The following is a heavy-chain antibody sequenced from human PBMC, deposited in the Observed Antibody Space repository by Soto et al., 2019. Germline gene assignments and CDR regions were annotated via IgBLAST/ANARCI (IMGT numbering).Heavy chain of an antibody. CDR1: GGSISSAAYY. Sequence: QVQLQESGPGLVKPSQTLSLTCTVSGGSISSAAYYWSWIRQHPGKGLEWIGYISHSGSTYYTPSLKSRVIISADTSKNQFSVHSTSGTAADTAVYYCAREYTYGSNFFDCWGQGALVTVSS. CDR2: ISHSGST. CDR3: AREYTYGSNFFDC. D-gene: IGHD5-18*01. V-gene: IGHV4-31*03. J-gene: IGHJ4*02.